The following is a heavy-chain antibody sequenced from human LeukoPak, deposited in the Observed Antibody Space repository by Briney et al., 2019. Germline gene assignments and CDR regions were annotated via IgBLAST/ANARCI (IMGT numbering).Heavy chain of an antibody. D-gene: IGHD2-21*02. CDR2: IKQDGSEK. V-gene: IGHV3-7*03. Sequence: PGGSLRLSCAASGFTFSSYWMSWVRQAPGKGLEWVANIKQDGSEKYYVDSVKGRFTISRDNAKNSLYLQMNSLRAEDTAVYYRARDYCGGDCPNDYWGQGTLVTVSS. CDR1: GFTFSSYW. CDR3: ARDYCGGDCPNDY. J-gene: IGHJ4*02.